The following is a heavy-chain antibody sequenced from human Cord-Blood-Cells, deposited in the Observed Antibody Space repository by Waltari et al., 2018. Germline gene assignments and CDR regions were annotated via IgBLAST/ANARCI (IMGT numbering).Heavy chain of an antibody. V-gene: IGHV4-34*01. J-gene: IGHJ4*02. Sequence: QVQLQQWGAGLLKPSETLSLTCAVYGGSFRGYYWSWLRQPPGKGLAWSEEINYSGSTNYNPSLKSRVTISVATSKHQFSLKLSSVTAADTAVYYCARVRHRFAAGPFDYWGQGTLVTVSS. CDR2: INYSGST. CDR3: ARVRHRFAAGPFDY. CDR1: GGSFRGYY. D-gene: IGHD6-13*01.